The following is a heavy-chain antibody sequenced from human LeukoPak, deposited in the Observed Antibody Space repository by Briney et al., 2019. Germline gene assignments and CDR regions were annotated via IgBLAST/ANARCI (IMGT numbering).Heavy chain of an antibody. CDR2: ISSSSSYI. D-gene: IGHD2-15*01. CDR1: GFTFSSYS. V-gene: IGHV3-21*01. Sequence: GGSLRLSCAASGFTFSSYSMNWVRQAPGKGLEWVSSISSSSSYIYYADSVKGRFTISRDNAKNSLYLQMNSLRAEDTAVYYCARDRIVLPNWFDPWGQGALVTVSS. CDR3: ARDRIVLPNWFDP. J-gene: IGHJ5*02.